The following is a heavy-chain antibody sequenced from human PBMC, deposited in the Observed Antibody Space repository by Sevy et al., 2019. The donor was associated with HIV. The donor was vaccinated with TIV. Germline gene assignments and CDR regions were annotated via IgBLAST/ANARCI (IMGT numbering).Heavy chain of an antibody. CDR1: GFPYNDDA. CDR2: VSWNSRYT. J-gene: IGHJ6*02. D-gene: IGHD2-21*01. V-gene: IGHV3-9*01. Sequence: GGSLRLSCAASGFPYNDDAMHWVRQVPGKGLEWVSGVSWNSRYTGYADSVKGRFTISRDNARHFLYLEMNSLRPEDTALYYCAKDINRGCDGVNCYSYYYYFYGLDVWGQGTTVTVSS. CDR3: AKDINRGCDGVNCYSYYYYFYGLDV.